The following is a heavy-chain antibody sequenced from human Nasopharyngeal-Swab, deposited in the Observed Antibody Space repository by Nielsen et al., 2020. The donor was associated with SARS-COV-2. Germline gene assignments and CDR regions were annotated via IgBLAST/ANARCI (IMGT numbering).Heavy chain of an antibody. V-gene: IGHV4-30-4*08. Sequence: SETLSLTCAVSGVFISRGGAYWSWLRQPPGKSLEWIGYIYYSGDTDYNPALQSRVSISADTSRNQFSLKLTSVTAADTAVYYCARTLYDIVTDQYEGYDTWGPGILVTVSS. CDR1: GVFISRGGAY. CDR3: ARTLYDIVTDQYEGYDT. J-gene: IGHJ5*02. D-gene: IGHD3-9*01. CDR2: IYYSGDT.